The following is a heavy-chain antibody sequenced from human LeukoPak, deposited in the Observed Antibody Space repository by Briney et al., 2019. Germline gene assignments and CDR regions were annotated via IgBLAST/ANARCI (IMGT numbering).Heavy chain of an antibody. CDR1: GYTFSDYD. CDR3: AAWSV. V-gene: IGHV7-4-1*02. D-gene: IGHD1-1*01. J-gene: IGHJ6*02. Sequence: ASVRVSCKSSGYTFSDYDINWVRQVAGQGLEWMGWINTNTGNPTFAQGFTGRFVFSLDTSVSTAYLQISSLKAEDTAVYYCAAWSVWGQGTTVTVSS. CDR2: INTNTGNP.